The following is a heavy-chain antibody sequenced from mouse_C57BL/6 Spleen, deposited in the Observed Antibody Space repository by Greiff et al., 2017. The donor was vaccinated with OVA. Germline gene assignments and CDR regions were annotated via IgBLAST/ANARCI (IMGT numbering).Heavy chain of an antibody. CDR1: GFTFSDYY. CDR2: ISNGGGST. J-gene: IGHJ4*01. Sequence: EVKLVESGGGLVQPGGSLKLSCAASGFTFSDYYMYWVRQTPEKRLEWVAYISNGGGSTYYPDTVKGRFTISRDNAKNTLYLQMSRLKSEDTAMYYCARQDGSSYGNYYAMDYWGQGTSVTVSS. D-gene: IGHD2-10*01. CDR3: ARQDGSSYGNYYAMDY. V-gene: IGHV5-12*01.